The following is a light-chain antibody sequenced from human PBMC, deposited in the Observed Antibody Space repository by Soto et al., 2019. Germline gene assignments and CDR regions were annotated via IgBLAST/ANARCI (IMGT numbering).Light chain of an antibody. CDR1: QGVSNW. Sequence: DIQMTQSPSSVSASAGDRVTITCRASQGVSNWLAWYQQKPGKAPKLLIYAASTLRSGVPSRFRGSGSGTDFTFTISSLQPEDFATYYCQHANSFPYTFGQGTKLEIK. CDR2: AAS. V-gene: IGKV1-12*01. CDR3: QHANSFPYT. J-gene: IGKJ2*01.